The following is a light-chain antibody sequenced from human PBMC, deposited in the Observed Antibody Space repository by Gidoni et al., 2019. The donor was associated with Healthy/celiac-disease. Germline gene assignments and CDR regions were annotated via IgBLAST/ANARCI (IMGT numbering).Light chain of an antibody. CDR2: GNS. J-gene: IGLJ2*01. Sequence: QSVLTQPPSVSGAPGPRVTISCTGNSSNIGAGYDVHWYQQLPGTVPKLLIYGNSNRPSGVPDRFSGSKSGTSASLAITGLQAEDEADYYCQSYDTSLSGFVVFGGGTKLTVL. V-gene: IGLV1-40*01. CDR3: QSYDTSLSGFVV. CDR1: SSNIGAGYD.